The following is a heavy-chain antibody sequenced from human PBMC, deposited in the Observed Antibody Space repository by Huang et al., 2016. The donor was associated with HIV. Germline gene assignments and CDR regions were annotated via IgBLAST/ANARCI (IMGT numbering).Heavy chain of an antibody. J-gene: IGHJ6*03. Sequence: QVQLVQSGAEVKKPGASVKVSCKASGYTFSSFGISWGRQAPGQGLEWVGWISVYNGNTKFAQKFQGRLTMTTDTSTSTAYMELRSLRSDDTAVYYCARGGGIQLWLLGYYYMDVWGNGTTVTVSS. D-gene: IGHD5-18*01. CDR2: ISVYNGNT. CDR3: ARGGGIQLWLLGYYYMDV. V-gene: IGHV1-18*01. CDR1: GYTFSSFG.